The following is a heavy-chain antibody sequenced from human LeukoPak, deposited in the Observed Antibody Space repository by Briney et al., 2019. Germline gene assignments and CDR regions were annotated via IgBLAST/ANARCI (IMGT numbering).Heavy chain of an antibody. J-gene: IGHJ4*02. Sequence: ASVKVSCKASGYTFTSYYMHWVRQAPGQGLEWMGIINPSGGSTNYAQKLQGRVTMTTDTSTSTAYMELRSLRSDDTAVYYCARDSRTLKLLELLPDYWGQGTLVTVSS. CDR2: INPSGGST. V-gene: IGHV1-46*01. CDR1: GYTFTSYY. D-gene: IGHD1-7*01. CDR3: ARDSRTLKLLELLPDY.